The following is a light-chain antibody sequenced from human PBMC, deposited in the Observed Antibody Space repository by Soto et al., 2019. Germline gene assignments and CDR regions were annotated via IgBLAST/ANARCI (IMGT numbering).Light chain of an antibody. Sequence: DIQSTQSPSLLSASIGDRVTITCRASHDISTFLAWYQQKPGKAPKLLIYEASTLQSGVPSRFSGSGSRTEFTLTISGLLPEDFAAYHCQQLYTLPFTFGQGTRLEIK. CDR1: HDISTF. CDR3: QQLYTLPFT. V-gene: IGKV1-9*01. J-gene: IGKJ5*01. CDR2: EAS.